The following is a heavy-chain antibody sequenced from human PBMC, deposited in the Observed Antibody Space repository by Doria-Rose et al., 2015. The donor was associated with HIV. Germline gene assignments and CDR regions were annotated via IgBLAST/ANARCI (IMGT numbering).Heavy chain of an antibody. CDR3: ARERDISAAFDF. V-gene: IGHV4-59*01. D-gene: IGHD2-2*01. Sequence: VQLLESGPGLVKPSETLSLICAVSGGSISNYYWTWVRQPPGKGLEWIGYIYNSGTTNYNPSLKSRVTISLDMSKKQFSLKLSSVTAADTAVYYCARERDISAAFDFWGPGTLVTVSS. CDR1: GGSISNYY. J-gene: IGHJ4*02. CDR2: IYNSGTT.